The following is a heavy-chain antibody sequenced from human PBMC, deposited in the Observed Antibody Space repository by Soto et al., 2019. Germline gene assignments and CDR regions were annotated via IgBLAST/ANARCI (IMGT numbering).Heavy chain of an antibody. CDR2: IKQDGSEK. Sequence: GGSLRLSCAASGFTFSSYWMSWVRQAPGKGLEWVANIKQDGSEKYYVDSVKGRFTISRDNAKNSLYLQMNSLRAEDTAVYYCAREGPPGVVARDAFDIWGQGTMVTVSS. J-gene: IGHJ3*02. CDR3: AREGPPGVVARDAFDI. V-gene: IGHV3-7*01. CDR1: GFTFSSYW. D-gene: IGHD2-15*01.